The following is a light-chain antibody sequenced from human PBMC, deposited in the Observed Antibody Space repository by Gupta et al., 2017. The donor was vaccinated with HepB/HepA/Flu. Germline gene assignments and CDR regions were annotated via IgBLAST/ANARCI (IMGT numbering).Light chain of an antibody. V-gene: IGLV2-14*01. Sequence: QSALTQPASVSGSPGQSITISCTGTSSDVGGYNYVSWYPQHPGKAPKLMIYDVSNRPSGVSNRFSGSKSGNTASLTISGLQAEDEADYYCSSYTSSSTSEVFGGGTKLTVL. J-gene: IGLJ2*01. CDR3: SSYTSSSTSEV. CDR1: SSDVGGYNY. CDR2: DVS.